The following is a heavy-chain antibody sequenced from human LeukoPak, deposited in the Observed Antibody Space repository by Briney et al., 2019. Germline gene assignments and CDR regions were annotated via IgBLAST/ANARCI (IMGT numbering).Heavy chain of an antibody. V-gene: IGHV4-38-2*02. J-gene: IGHJ4*02. D-gene: IGHD2-15*01. CDR3: AREGVVVVAASNYFDY. CDR1: GYSISSGYY. Sequence: SETLSLTCTVSGYSISSGYYWGWIRQPPGKGLEWIGSIYHSGSTYYNPSLKSRVTISVDTSKNQFSLKLSSVTAADTAVYYCAREGVVVVAASNYFDYWGQGTLVTVSS. CDR2: IYHSGST.